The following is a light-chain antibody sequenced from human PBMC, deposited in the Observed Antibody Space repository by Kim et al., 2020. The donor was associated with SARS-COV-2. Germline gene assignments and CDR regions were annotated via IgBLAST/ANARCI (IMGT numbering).Light chain of an antibody. CDR1: SLRNYY. V-gene: IGLV3-19*01. J-gene: IGLJ2*01. CDR3: QSRDSGGNVV. Sequence: SSELTQDSAVSVALGQTVRITCQGDSLRNYYATWYQQKPRQAPVLVIYGRNNRPSGILDRFSGSTSGNTASLTISGAQAEDEADFYCQSRDSGGNVVFGGGTKVTVL. CDR2: GRN.